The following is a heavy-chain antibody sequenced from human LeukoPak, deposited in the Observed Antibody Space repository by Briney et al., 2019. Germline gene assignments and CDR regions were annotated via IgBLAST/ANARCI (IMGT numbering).Heavy chain of an antibody. Sequence: GESLKISCKGSGYSFTSYWIAWVRQMPGKGLEWMGIIYPGDSDTRYSPSFQGQVTISADKSISIAYLQWNSLKASDTAIYYCARRASATEDLDYWGQGTLVTVSS. CDR2: IYPGDSDT. CDR1: GYSFTSYW. CDR3: ARRASATEDLDY. J-gene: IGHJ4*02. V-gene: IGHV5-51*01.